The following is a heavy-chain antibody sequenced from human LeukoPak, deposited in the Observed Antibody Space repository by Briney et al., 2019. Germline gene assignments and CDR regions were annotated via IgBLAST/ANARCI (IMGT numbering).Heavy chain of an antibody. J-gene: IGHJ3*02. D-gene: IGHD3-10*01. V-gene: IGHV4-59*08. CDR1: GGSISSYY. CDR3: ARRAGVSGAGTFDI. Sequence: SETLSLTCTVSGGSISSYYWSWIRQPPGKGLEWIGYIYYSGSTNYNLSLKSRVTISVDTSKNQFSLKLSSVTAADTAVYYCARRAGVSGAGTFDIWGQGTMVTVSS. CDR2: IYYSGST.